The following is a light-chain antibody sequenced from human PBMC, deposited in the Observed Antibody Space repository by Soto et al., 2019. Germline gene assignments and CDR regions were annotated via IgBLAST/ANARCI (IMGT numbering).Light chain of an antibody. CDR3: QQSNSFPRT. V-gene: IGKV1-12*01. CDR1: QNVNNW. Sequence: DSQMTQSPSSVSASVGDRIAITCRASQNVNNWLAWYQQKPGEAPKLLIYAASNLQSGVPSRFSGSGSGTDFTLTISSLQREDFATYFCQQSNSFPRTFGQGTKVDIK. CDR2: AAS. J-gene: IGKJ1*01.